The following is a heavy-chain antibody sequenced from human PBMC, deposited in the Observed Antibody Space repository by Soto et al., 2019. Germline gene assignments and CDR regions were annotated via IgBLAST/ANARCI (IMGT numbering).Heavy chain of an antibody. CDR2: ISASGSYI. Sequence: GGSLRLSCADSGFTLTSYVMNWVRQAPGKGLEWVSSISASGSYIYYADSVKGRFTISRDNAKYSLYLQMNSLRSEDTAVYYCARDGQQLVNGAFDIWGQGTMVTVSS. V-gene: IGHV3-21*01. J-gene: IGHJ3*02. D-gene: IGHD6-13*01. CDR1: GFTLTSYV. CDR3: ARDGQQLVNGAFDI.